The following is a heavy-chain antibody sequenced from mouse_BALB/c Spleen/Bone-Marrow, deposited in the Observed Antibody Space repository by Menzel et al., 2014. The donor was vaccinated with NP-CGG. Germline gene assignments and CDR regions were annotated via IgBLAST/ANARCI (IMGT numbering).Heavy chain of an antibody. CDR3: ARKDYRYDYFDY. J-gene: IGHJ2*01. D-gene: IGHD2-14*01. CDR1: GFSLTSYD. Sequence: VQGVESGPGLVQPSQSLSITCTVSGFSLTSYDVHWVRQSPGKGLEWLGGIWSGGGTDYDAAFISRLNITKDNSKSQVFFKMNSLQADDTAIYFCARKDYRYDYFDYWCQGTTLTVSS. CDR2: IWSGGGT. V-gene: IGHV2-4-1*01.